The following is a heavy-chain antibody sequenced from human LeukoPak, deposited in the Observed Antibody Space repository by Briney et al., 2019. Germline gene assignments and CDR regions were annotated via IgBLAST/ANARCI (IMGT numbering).Heavy chain of an antibody. CDR1: GDSVISGTSF. Sequence: SETLSLTCTVSGDSVISGTSFWGWIRQPPGKGLEWVGYIHHSGHTYDNPSLQSRVIISMDKSKNQFSLKLNSVTAADTAVYYCARYCSSTSCPFDYWGQGALVTVSS. CDR2: IHHSGHT. D-gene: IGHD2-2*01. V-gene: IGHV4-31*03. CDR3: ARYCSSTSCPFDY. J-gene: IGHJ4*02.